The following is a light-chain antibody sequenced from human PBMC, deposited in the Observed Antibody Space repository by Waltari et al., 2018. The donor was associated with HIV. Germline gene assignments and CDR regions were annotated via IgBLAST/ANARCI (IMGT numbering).Light chain of an antibody. CDR1: QSVSSN. V-gene: IGKV3-15*01. J-gene: IGKJ1*01. CDR3: QQYNNWLPWA. Sequence: EIVMTQSPATLSVSPGERATLSCRASQSVSSNLAWYQQKPGQAPRLLIYSASTRATGIPARFSGSGSGTEFTLTISSLQSEDFAVYYCQQYNNWLPWAFGQGTKVEI. CDR2: SAS.